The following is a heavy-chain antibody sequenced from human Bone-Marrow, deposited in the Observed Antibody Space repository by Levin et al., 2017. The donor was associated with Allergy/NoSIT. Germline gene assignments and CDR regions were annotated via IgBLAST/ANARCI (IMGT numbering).Heavy chain of an antibody. D-gene: IGHD6-19*01. J-gene: IGHJ4*02. CDR1: GFNFGTYA. V-gene: IGHV3-23*01. Sequence: ASVKVSCAPSGFNFGTYAMNWVRQPPGKGLEWVAGIGNSGGNMYYADSVTGRFSISRDNSKDTVFLQMNNLRVGDTAVYYCVKSGARIAVAGRYYFDSWGQGALVTVAS. CDR2: IGNSGGNM. CDR3: VKSGARIAVAGRYYFDS.